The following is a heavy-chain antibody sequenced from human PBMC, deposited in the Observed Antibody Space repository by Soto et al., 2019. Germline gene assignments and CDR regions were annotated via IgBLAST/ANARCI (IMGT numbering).Heavy chain of an antibody. D-gene: IGHD4-17*01. CDR1: GFTFNNFG. J-gene: IGHJ4*02. CDR2: MWYDGSNK. CDR3: ARARDPMTTVTEIDY. Sequence: QVQLVESGGGVVQPGRSLRLSCAASGFTFNNFGMHWVRQAPGKGLEWVALMWYDGSNKYYADSVKGRFTISRDNSKKTLYLQMNSLRAEDTAVYYCARARDPMTTVTEIDYWGQGTLVTVSS. V-gene: IGHV3-33*01.